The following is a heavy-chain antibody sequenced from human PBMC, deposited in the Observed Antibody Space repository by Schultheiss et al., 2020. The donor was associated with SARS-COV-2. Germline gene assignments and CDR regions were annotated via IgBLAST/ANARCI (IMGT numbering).Heavy chain of an antibody. CDR1: GGSISSYY. D-gene: IGHD1-1*01. CDR2: IYYSGGT. CDR3: ARRAGNGYYYYMDV. Sequence: GSLRLSCTVSGGSISSYYWSWIRQPPGKGLEWIGYIYYSGGTKYNPSLKSRVTISVDTSKNQFSLKLSSVTAADTAVYYCARRAGNGYYYYMDVWGKGTTVTVSS. V-gene: IGHV4-59*01. J-gene: IGHJ6*03.